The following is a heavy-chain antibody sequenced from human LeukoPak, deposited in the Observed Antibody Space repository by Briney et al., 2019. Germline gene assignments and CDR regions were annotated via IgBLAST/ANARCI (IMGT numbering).Heavy chain of an antibody. CDR1: GGTFSSYA. CDR3: AREVLHSSSCWFDP. CDR2: IIPIFGTA. D-gene: IGHD6-13*01. V-gene: IGHV1-69*05. J-gene: IGHJ5*02. Sequence: SSVTVSCQASGGTFSSYAISWVRQAPGQELAGTGGIIPIFGTANYAQKFQGRVTITTDESTSTAYMELSSLRPEDTAVYYCAREVLHSSSCWFDPWGQGTLVTVSS.